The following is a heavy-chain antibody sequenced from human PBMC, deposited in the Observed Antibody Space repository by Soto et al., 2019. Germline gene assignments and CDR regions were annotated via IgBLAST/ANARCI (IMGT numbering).Heavy chain of an antibody. CDR3: AGGVVGASAWIDP. J-gene: IGHJ5*02. CDR2: VSYSGTT. Sequence: QVVLQESGPGLVKPSETLTLTCTVSDDSINKYYWNWIRYSPGKGLEWIGYVSYSGTTNYNPSLKGRVSISLDKSKRLFSLRMNSVVAADTGLYHCAGGVVGASAWIDPWGQGTLVTVSS. V-gene: IGHV4-59*01. CDR1: DDSINKYY. D-gene: IGHD2-15*01.